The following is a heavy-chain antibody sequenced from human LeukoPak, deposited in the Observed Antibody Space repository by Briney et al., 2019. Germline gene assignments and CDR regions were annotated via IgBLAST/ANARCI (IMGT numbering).Heavy chain of an antibody. CDR3: ARTNDYGDYGMYYFDY. Sequence: SETLSLTCTVSGGSISSHYWSWIRQPPGKGLEWIGYIYYSGSTNYNPSLKSRVTISVDTSKNQFSLKLSSVTAADTAVYYCARTNDYGDYGMYYFDYWGQGTLVTVSS. D-gene: IGHD4-17*01. CDR2: IYYSGST. V-gene: IGHV4-59*11. CDR1: GGSISSHY. J-gene: IGHJ4*02.